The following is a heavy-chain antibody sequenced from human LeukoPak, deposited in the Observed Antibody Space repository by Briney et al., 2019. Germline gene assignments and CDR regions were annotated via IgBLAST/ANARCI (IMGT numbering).Heavy chain of an antibody. D-gene: IGHD3-3*01. Sequence: SETLSLTCTVSGGSISSSSYYRGWIRQPPGKGLEWIGSIYYSGSTYYNPSLKSRVTISVDTSKNQFSLKLSSVTAADTAVYYCARLPDPRITIFGVVKDYWGQGTLVTVSS. CDR3: ARLPDPRITIFGVVKDY. J-gene: IGHJ4*02. V-gene: IGHV4-39*01. CDR1: GGSISSSSYY. CDR2: IYYSGST.